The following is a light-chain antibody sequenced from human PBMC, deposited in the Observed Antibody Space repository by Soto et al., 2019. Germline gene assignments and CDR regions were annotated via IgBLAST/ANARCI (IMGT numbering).Light chain of an antibody. J-gene: IGKJ1*01. CDR1: QSISSY. CDR3: QQSYSTPWK. V-gene: IGKV1-39*01. Sequence: DIQMTQSPSSLSASVGDRVTITCRASQSISSYLNWYQQKPGKAPKLLIYAASSLQSGVPSRFSGSASGTDSTINISSLQPEYVATYYCQQSYSTPWKFGQGTKVDIK. CDR2: AAS.